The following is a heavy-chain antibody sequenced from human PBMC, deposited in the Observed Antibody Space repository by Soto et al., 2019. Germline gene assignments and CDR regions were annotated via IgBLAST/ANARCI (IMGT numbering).Heavy chain of an antibody. V-gene: IGHV4-39*01. D-gene: IGHD4-17*01. CDR1: GASIITDNYF. Sequence: PSETLSLTCTVSGASIITDNYFWAWIRQSPRRGLELIGSISYSGRTYDNPSLQSRVTISIDASKNQFSLKLTSVTTADTAVYYCARRRASDYGGNHHPYYFDRWGQGALVTVSS. J-gene: IGHJ4*02. CDR3: ARRRASDYGGNHHPYYFDR. CDR2: ISYSGRT.